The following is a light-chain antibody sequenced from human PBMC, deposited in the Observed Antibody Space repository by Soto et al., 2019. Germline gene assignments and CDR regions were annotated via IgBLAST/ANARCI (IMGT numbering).Light chain of an antibody. CDR2: GAS. V-gene: IGKV3-15*01. J-gene: IGKJ1*01. Sequence: IVMTQSPVTLSVSPGERATLSCRASQNISRSLAWYQQKSGQAPRLLVFGASTRATGVPARFSGSGSETDFTLTITRLEPADFAVYYCQQYSSSRTFGQGTKVDIK. CDR3: QQYSSSRT. CDR1: QNISRS.